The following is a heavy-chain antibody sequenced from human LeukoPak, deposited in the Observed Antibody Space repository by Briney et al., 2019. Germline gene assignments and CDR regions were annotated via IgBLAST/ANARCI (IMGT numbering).Heavy chain of an antibody. CDR2: IYYSGSA. D-gene: IGHD4-17*01. V-gene: IGHV4-39*01. CDR1: GGSISSSSYY. Sequence: SETLSLTCTVSGGSISSSSYYWGWIRQPPGKGLEWIGSIYYSGSAYYNPSLKSRVTISVDTSKNQFSLRMSSVTAADTAVYYCARGAGDYALTTLDYWGQGALVTASS. J-gene: IGHJ4*02. CDR3: ARGAGDYALTTLDY.